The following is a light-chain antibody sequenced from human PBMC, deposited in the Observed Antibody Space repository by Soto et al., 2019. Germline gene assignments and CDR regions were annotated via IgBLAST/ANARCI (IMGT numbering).Light chain of an antibody. Sequence: QSVLTQPASVSGSPGQSITISCSGTSSDVGSYNLVSWYQHHPGKAPKLMIYEGTKRPSGVSNRFSGSKSGKRASLTISGLQAEDEADYYCCSYAGNSTYVFGGGTKVTVL. CDR2: EGT. J-gene: IGLJ2*01. CDR1: SSDVGSYNL. CDR3: CSYAGNSTYV. V-gene: IGLV2-23*01.